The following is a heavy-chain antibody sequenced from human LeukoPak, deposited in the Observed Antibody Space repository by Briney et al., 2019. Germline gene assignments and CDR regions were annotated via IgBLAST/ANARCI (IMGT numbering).Heavy chain of an antibody. CDR3: AVSSWSRFAYY. CDR1: GGSFSGYY. CDR2: INHSGST. V-gene: IGHV4-34*01. J-gene: IGHJ4*02. Sequence: SETLSLTCAVYGGSFSGYYWSWIRQPPGKGLEWIGEINHSGSTNYNPSLKSRVTISVDTSKNQFSLKLSSVTAADTAVYYCAVSSWSRFAYYWGQGTLVTVSS. D-gene: IGHD6-13*01.